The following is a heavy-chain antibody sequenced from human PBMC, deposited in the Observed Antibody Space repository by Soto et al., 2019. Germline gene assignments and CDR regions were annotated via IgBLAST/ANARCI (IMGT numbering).Heavy chain of an antibody. J-gene: IGHJ4*02. Sequence: QVQLQESGPGLVKPSQTLSLTCTVSGGSISSGDYYWSWIRQPPGKGLEWIGYIYYSGSTYYNPSLKSRVTISVDTSKNQFSLKLSSVTAADTAVYYCAAGRTIFGVVNPRAGMCDYWGQGTLVTVSS. CDR3: AAGRTIFGVVNPRAGMCDY. CDR2: IYYSGST. D-gene: IGHD3-3*01. V-gene: IGHV4-30-4*01. CDR1: GGSISSGDYY.